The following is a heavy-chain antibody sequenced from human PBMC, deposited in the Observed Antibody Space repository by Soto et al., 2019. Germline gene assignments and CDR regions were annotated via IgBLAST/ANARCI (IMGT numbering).Heavy chain of an antibody. Sequence: PGESLKISCKGSGYSFTSYWIGWVRQMPGKGLEWMGIIYPGDSDTRYSPSFQGQVTISADKSISTAYLQWSSLKASDTAMYYCARLSIGLKDIVVVPAGQPEYFQHWGRGTLVTFSS. D-gene: IGHD2-2*01. J-gene: IGHJ1*01. V-gene: IGHV5-51*01. CDR3: ARLSIGLKDIVVVPAGQPEYFQH. CDR1: GYSFTSYW. CDR2: IYPGDSDT.